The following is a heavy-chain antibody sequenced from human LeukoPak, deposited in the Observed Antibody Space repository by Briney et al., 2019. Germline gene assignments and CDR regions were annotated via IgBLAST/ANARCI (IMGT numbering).Heavy chain of an antibody. V-gene: IGHV3-74*01. CDR2: INSDGSST. D-gene: IGHD5-18*01. Sequence: GGSLRLSCAASGFTFSRYWMHWVRHAPGKGLVWVSCINSDGSSTAYADSVKGRFTISRDNAKNTLYLQINSLRAEDTAVYYCASDTVDTALGIDYWGQGTLVTVSS. CDR1: GFTFSRYW. CDR3: ASDTVDTALGIDY. J-gene: IGHJ4*02.